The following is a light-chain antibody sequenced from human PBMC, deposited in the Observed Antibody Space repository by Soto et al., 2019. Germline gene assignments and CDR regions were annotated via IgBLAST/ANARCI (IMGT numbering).Light chain of an antibody. CDR1: SSNIENNY. CDR3: GTWDNSLSAGV. V-gene: IGLV1-51*01. J-gene: IGLJ2*01. Sequence: QSVLTQPPSVSAAPGQKVTISCSGSSSNIENNYVSWYQQLPGAAPKLLIYDNNKRPSGIPDRFSGSKSGTSATLGITGLQTGDEAEYYCGTWDNSLSAGVFGGGTKLTVL. CDR2: DNN.